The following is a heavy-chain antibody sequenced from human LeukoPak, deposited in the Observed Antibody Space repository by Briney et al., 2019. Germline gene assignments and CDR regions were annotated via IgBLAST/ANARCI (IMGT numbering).Heavy chain of an antibody. CDR3: AREARGPNVRPPKYYFDY. J-gene: IGHJ4*02. CDR2: IYYSGST. CDR1: GGSISSGGYY. V-gene: IGHV4-31*03. D-gene: IGHD3-10*02. Sequence: SETLSLTCTVSGGSISSGGYYWSWIRQHPGKGLEWIGYIYYSGSTYYNPSLKSRVTISVDTSKNQFSLKLSSVTAADTAVYYCAREARGPNVRPPKYYFDYWGQGTLVTVSS.